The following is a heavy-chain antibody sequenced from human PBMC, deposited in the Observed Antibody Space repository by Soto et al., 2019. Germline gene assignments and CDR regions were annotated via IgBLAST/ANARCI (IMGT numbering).Heavy chain of an antibody. CDR3: ARERITGDRYYFDY. J-gene: IGHJ4*02. CDR2: INPNSGGT. Sequence: ASVKVSCKASGYTFTGYYMHWVRQAPGQGLEWMGWINPNSGGTNYAQKFQGWVTMTRDTSISTAYMELSRLRSDDTAVYYCARERITGDRYYFDYWGQGTLVTVSS. V-gene: IGHV1-2*04. CDR1: GYTFTGYY. D-gene: IGHD7-27*01.